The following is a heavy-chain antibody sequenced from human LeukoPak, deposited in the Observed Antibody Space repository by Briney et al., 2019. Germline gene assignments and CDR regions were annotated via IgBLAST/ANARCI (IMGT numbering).Heavy chain of an antibody. D-gene: IGHD4-11*01. CDR1: GYTFTSYG. V-gene: IGHV1-18*01. CDR2: ISAYNGNT. CDR3: ARDTPRTVPEDYYGMDV. J-gene: IGHJ6*02. Sequence: GASVKVSCKASGYTFTSYGISWVRQAPGQGLEWMGWISAYNGNTNYAQKLQGRVTMTTDTSTSTAYMELRSLRSDDTAVYYCARDTPRTVPEDYYGMDVWGQGTTVTVSS.